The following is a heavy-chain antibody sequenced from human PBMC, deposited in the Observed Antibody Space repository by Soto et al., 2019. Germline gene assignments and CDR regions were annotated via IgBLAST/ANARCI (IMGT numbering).Heavy chain of an antibody. J-gene: IGHJ4*02. Sequence: PSETLSLTCAVYGGSFSGYYWSWIRQPPGKGLEWIGEINHSGGTNYNPSLKSRVTISVDTSKNQFSLKLSSVTAADTAVYYCERGPPGASADYWGQGTPVTVSS. CDR1: GGSFSGYY. V-gene: IGHV4-34*01. CDR2: INHSGGT. CDR3: ERGPPGASADY. D-gene: IGHD1-26*01.